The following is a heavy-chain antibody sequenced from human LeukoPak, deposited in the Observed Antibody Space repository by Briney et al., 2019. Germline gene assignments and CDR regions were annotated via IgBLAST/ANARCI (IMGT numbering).Heavy chain of an antibody. V-gene: IGHV3-23*01. J-gene: IGHJ3*02. CDR3: ASGREQGLNVFVM. CDR1: GFTFSSYA. D-gene: IGHD6-19*01. CDR2: ISGSGGST. Sequence: PGGSLRLSCAASGFTFSSYAMSWVRQAPGKGLEWVSGISGSGGSTYYADSLKGRFTISRDNSKNTLYLQMNSLRAEDTAVYYCASGREQGLNVFVMGGQSTMVTVSS.